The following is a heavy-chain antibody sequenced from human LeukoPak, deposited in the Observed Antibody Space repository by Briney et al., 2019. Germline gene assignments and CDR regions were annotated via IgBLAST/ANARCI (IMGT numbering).Heavy chain of an antibody. J-gene: IGHJ3*02. CDR1: GGSISSYY. D-gene: IGHD2-21*01. CDR3: AREDRYCGGDCYPPGAYAFDI. V-gene: IGHV4-59*01. Sequence: SETLSLTCTVSGGSISSYYWSWIRQPPGKGLEWIGYIYYSGSTNYNPSLKSRVTISVDTSKNQFSLKLSSVTAADTAVYYCAREDRYCGGDCYPPGAYAFDIWAKGQWSPSLQ. CDR2: IYYSGST.